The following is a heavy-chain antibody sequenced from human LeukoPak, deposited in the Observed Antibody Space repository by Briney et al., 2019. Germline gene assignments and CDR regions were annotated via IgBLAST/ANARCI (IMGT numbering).Heavy chain of an antibody. Sequence: PGGSLRLSCAASGFTFSSYAMSWVRRAPGKGLEWVSGISGSGGSTYYAGSVKGRFTISRDNSKNTLYLQMNSLRAEDTAVYYCAKEPQWEPGYYYMDVWGKGTTVTVSS. V-gene: IGHV3-23*01. CDR2: ISGSGGST. D-gene: IGHD1-26*01. CDR1: GFTFSSYA. CDR3: AKEPQWEPGYYYMDV. J-gene: IGHJ6*03.